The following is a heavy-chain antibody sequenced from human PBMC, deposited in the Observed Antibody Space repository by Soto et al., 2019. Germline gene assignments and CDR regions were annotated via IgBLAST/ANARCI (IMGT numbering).Heavy chain of an antibody. CDR1: GFTFDDYT. J-gene: IGHJ6*02. CDR3: AKAPYQLRHYGMDV. Sequence: GGSLRLSCAASGFTFDDYTMHGVRQAPGKGLEWVSLISWDGGSTYYADSVKGRFTISRDNSKNSLYLQMNSLRTEDTALYYSAKAPYQLRHYGMDVWGQGTTVTVSS. V-gene: IGHV3-43*01. CDR2: ISWDGGST. D-gene: IGHD2-2*01.